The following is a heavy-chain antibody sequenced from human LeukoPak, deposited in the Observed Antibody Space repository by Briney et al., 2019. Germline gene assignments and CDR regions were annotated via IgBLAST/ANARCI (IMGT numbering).Heavy chain of an antibody. CDR1: GSTFSNAW. Sequence: GGSLRLSCAASGSTFSNAWMSWVRQAPGKGLEWVGRIKSKTDGGTTDYAAPVRGRFTISRDDSKNTLYLQMNSLKTEDTAVYNCTTRDSSVTTPIVGAIEDHWGQGTLVTVSS. CDR3: TTRDSSVTTPIVGAIEDH. CDR2: IKSKTDGGTT. D-gene: IGHD1-26*01. J-gene: IGHJ4*02. V-gene: IGHV3-15*01.